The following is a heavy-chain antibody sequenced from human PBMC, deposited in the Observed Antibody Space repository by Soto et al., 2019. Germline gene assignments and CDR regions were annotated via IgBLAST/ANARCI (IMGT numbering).Heavy chain of an antibody. J-gene: IGHJ4*02. Sequence: EVQLVESGGGLVQPGGSLRLSCAASGFNIRDHYMDWVRQAPGKGLEWVGVTRNKGESYTTEHAASVKGRFVISRDDSKNSVYLQMNSLKTEATAVYYCVREGFFTLDFWGQGTLVTVSS. CDR2: TRNKGESYTT. V-gene: IGHV3-72*01. CDR3: VREGFFTLDF. CDR1: GFNIRDHY.